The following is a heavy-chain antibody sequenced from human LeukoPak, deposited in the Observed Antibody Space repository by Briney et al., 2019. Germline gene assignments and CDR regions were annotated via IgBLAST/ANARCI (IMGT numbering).Heavy chain of an antibody. CDR3: AKRGVVIRVILVGFHKEAYYFDS. D-gene: IGHD3-10*01. V-gene: IGHV3-23*01. CDR1: GITLSNYG. J-gene: IGHJ4*02. Sequence: GGSLRLSCAVSGITLSNYGMSWVRQAPGKGLEWVAGISDSGRSTNYADSVKGRFTISRDNPKNTLYLQLNSLRAEDTAVYFCAKRGVVIRVILVGFHKEAYYFDSWGQGALVTASS. CDR2: ISDSGRST.